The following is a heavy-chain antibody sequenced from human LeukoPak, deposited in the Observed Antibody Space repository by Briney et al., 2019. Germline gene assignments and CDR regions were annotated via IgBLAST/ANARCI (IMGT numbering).Heavy chain of an antibody. V-gene: IGHV4-59*08. CDR3: ARHVPNRYCSSTSCPFDL. CDR2: IHYSGST. J-gene: IGHJ2*01. CDR1: GGSMSSYY. D-gene: IGHD2-2*01. Sequence: WETLSLTRTVSGGSMSSYYWSWIRQPPGKGLEWIGYIHYSGSTNYNPSLKSRVTTSVDTSKNQFSLKLSSVTAADTAVYYCARHVPNRYCSSTSCPFDLWGRGTLVTVSS.